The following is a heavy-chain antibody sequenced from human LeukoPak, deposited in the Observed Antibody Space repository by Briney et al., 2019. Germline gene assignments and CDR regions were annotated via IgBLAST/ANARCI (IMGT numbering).Heavy chain of an antibody. CDR2: ISYDGSNK. J-gene: IGHJ4*02. Sequence: GGSLRLSCAASGFTFRSYGMHWVRQAPGKGLEWVAVISYDGSNKYYADSVKGRFTISRDNSKNTLYLQMNSLRAEDTAVYYCAKGATLMYYFDYWGQGTLVTVSS. CDR1: GFTFRSYG. V-gene: IGHV3-30*18. CDR3: AKGATLMYYFDY.